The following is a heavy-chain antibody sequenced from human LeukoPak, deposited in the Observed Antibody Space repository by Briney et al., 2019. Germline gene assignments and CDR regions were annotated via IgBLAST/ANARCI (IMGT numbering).Heavy chain of an antibody. CDR2: IFPSGGEI. CDR3: ATYRQVLLPFES. D-gene: IGHD2-8*02. CDR1: GFTFSSFS. V-gene: IGHV3-21*04. Sequence: GGSLRLSCAASGFTFSSFSMNWVRQAPGKGLEWVSSIFPSGGEIHYADSVRGRFTISRDNSKSTLSLQMNSLRAEDTAIYYCATYRQVLLPFESWGQGTLVTVSS. J-gene: IGHJ4*02.